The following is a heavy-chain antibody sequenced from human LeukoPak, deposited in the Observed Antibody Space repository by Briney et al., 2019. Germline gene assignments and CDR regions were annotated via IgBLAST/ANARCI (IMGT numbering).Heavy chain of an antibody. J-gene: IGHJ4*02. CDR1: GYTFTNFG. CDR2: ISAQYGHT. CDR3: ARDDDSSLDY. Sequence: GASVKVSCKTSGYTFTNFGINWVRQAPGQGLEWMGWISAQYGHTSYAQKFEGRVTMTTDTSTNTVYLELGSLKSDDTAVYYCARDDDSSLDYWGQGTLVAVSS. V-gene: IGHV1-18*01. D-gene: IGHD3-22*01.